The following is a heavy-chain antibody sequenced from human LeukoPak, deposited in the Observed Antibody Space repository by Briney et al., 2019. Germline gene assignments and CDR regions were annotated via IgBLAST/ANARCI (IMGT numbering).Heavy chain of an antibody. CDR1: GFTFSSHS. Sequence: PGGSLRLSCTASGFTFSSHSMSWVRQAPGRGLEWVSFISDDTYTIHYADSVRGRFTVSRDNAKNSLYLQVSSLRAEDTAVYYCLRHQRASQYYFDYWGQGTLLAVSS. J-gene: IGHJ4*02. CDR2: ISDDTYTI. V-gene: IGHV3-48*01. CDR3: LRHQRASQYYFDY.